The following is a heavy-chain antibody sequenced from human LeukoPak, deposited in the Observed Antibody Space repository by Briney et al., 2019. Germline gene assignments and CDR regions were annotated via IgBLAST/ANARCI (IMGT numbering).Heavy chain of an antibody. D-gene: IGHD2-15*01. Sequence: PSETLSLTCTVSGGSISSYYWSWIRQPPGKGLEWIGYIYYSGSTNYNPSLKSRVTISVDTSKNQFSLKLSSVTAADTAVYYCASYCSGGSCYSGDDYWGQGTLVTVSS. CDR2: IYYSGST. CDR3: ASYCSGGSCYSGDDY. J-gene: IGHJ4*02. V-gene: IGHV4-59*12. CDR1: GGSISSYY.